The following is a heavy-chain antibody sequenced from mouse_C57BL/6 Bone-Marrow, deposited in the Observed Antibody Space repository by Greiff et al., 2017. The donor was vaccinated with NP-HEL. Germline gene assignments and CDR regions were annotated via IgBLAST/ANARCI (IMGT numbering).Heavy chain of an antibody. D-gene: IGHD2-9*01. J-gene: IGHJ3*01. CDR2: IYPGAGDT. CDR3: ASSYYGYARGTAWFAY. V-gene: IGHV1-82*01. CDR1: GYAFSSSW. Sequence: QVQLQQPGPELVKPGASVKISCKASGYAFSSSWMNWVKQRPGKGLEWIGRIYPGAGDTNYNGKFKGKATLTADKSSSNAYMQLSSLTSEDSAVYFCASSYYGYARGTAWFAYWGKGTLVTVSA.